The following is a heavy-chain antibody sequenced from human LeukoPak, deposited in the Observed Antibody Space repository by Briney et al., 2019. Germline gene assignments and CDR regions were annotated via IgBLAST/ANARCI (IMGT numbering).Heavy chain of an antibody. D-gene: IGHD1-1*01. Sequence: GGSLRLSCGASGFTFSRYGMHWVRRAPGKGLEWVAVIWYDGSNKYYADSVKGRFTISRDNSKNTLYLQMNSLRAEDTAVYYCARVNWKAFDIWGQGTMVTVSS. CDR2: IWYDGSNK. CDR1: GFTFSRYG. J-gene: IGHJ3*02. CDR3: ARVNWKAFDI. V-gene: IGHV3-33*01.